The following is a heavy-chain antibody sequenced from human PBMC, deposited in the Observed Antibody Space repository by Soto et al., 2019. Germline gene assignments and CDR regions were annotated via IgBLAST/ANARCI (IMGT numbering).Heavy chain of an antibody. V-gene: IGHV3-23*01. Sequence: EVQLLESGGGLVQPGGSLRLSCAVSGFTFSAYAMSWVHQAPGKGLEWVSAIKSSGDRTCYADSVQGRFSISRDDSKKTLYLHMDSRRAEDTAVYHCAKNRGSGNRMYYDIDGWGQGTTVT. J-gene: IGHJ6*02. CDR1: GFTFSAYA. CDR3: AKNRGSGNRMYYDIDG. D-gene: IGHD1-1*01. CDR2: IKSSGDRT.